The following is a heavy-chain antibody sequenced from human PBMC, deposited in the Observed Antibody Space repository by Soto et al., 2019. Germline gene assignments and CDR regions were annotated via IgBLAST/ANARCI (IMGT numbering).Heavy chain of an antibody. CDR1: GVSVSSNSAA. CDR2: TYYRSKWYN. CDR3: ASDRRYSSSWYRGYNWFDP. Sequence: SQTLSLTCAISGVSVSSNSAAWNWIRQSPSRGLEWLGKTYYRSKWYNDYAVSVKSRITINPDTSKNQFSLQLNSVTPEDTAVYYCASDRRYSSSWYRGYNWFDPWGQGTLVTVSS. D-gene: IGHD6-13*01. J-gene: IGHJ5*02. V-gene: IGHV6-1*01.